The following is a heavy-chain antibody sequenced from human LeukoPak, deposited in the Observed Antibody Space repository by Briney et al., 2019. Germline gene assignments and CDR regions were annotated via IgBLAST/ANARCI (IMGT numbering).Heavy chain of an antibody. V-gene: IGHV4-4*07. J-gene: IGHJ4*02. CDR2: IYSSGST. CDR3: AREHPTAIAADY. CDR1: GGSISGYY. Sequence: SETLSLTCTVSGGSISGYYWSWVRQPAGKGLESIGRIYSSGSTNYNPSLKSRVTMSVDTSKNQFSLKLNSVTAADTGVYYCAREHPTAIAADYWGRGTLVTVSS. D-gene: IGHD2-21*01.